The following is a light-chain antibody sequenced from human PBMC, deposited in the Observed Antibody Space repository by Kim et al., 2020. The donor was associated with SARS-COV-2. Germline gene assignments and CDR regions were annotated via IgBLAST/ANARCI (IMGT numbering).Light chain of an antibody. Sequence: VLPQSPATLSLSPGEIATLSCRASQTNNTYLAWYQQRPGQAPRLLMYDTSSRATGVPARFSGSGSGTDFTLTINNLEPEDFAVYYCQHHGYRTPITFGPGTRLDIK. CDR1: QTNNTY. CDR2: DTS. CDR3: QHHGYRTPIT. V-gene: IGKV3-11*01. J-gene: IGKJ5*01.